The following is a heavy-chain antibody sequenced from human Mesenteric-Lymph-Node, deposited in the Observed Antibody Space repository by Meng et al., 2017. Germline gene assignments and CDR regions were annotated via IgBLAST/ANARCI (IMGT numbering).Heavy chain of an antibody. CDR1: GFTFSTYW. CDR3: ARPAPSYYDRSGFGH. D-gene: IGHD3-22*01. V-gene: IGHV3-7*01. J-gene: IGHJ4*02. CDR2: IKEDGSEL. Sequence: GGSLRLSCEASGFTFSTYWMSWVRQTPGKGLEWVADIKEDGSELRYVDSVRGRLSISRDNAKNSVYLQMNSLRVEDTAVYYCARPAPSYYDRSGFGHWGQGTLVTVSS.